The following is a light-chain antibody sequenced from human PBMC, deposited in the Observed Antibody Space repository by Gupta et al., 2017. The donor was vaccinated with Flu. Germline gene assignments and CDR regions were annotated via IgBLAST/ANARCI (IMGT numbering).Light chain of an antibody. CDR1: SSNIGSKT. CDR3: AAWDNSLNGVV. CDR2: YNN. V-gene: IGLV1-44*01. J-gene: IGLJ3*02. Sequence: QSALTQPPSASATPGPRVTISCSGSSSNIGSKTVNWYQQLPGTAPKLLIYYNNRRPSGVPDRFSGSNSGTSASLAISGLQSDDEADYYCAAWDNSLNGVVFGGGTKLTVL.